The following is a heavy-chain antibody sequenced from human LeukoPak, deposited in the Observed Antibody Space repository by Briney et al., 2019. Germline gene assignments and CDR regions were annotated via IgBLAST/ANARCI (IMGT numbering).Heavy chain of an antibody. J-gene: IGHJ4*02. CDR1: GGAVTGSTYY. V-gene: IGHV4-39*02. CDR3: ARHYYDNTGYYYLDY. Sequence: KASETLSLTCNVSGGAVTGSTYYWGWIRQPPGKGLEWIGSMYYSGSTFYTPSLKSRVTIPVDTSKNHFSLQLTSVTAADTATYYCARHYYDNTGYYYLDYWGQGTLVTVSS. CDR2: MYYSGST. D-gene: IGHD3-22*01.